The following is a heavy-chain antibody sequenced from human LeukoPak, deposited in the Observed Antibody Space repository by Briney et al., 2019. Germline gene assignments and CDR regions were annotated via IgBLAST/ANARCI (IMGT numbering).Heavy chain of an antibody. D-gene: IGHD6-13*01. CDR2: INTDGRIT. J-gene: IGHJ4*02. CDR3: VKVTAAGFVDH. V-gene: IGHV3-64D*06. CDR1: GFSFRNYA. Sequence: GGSLGLSCVASGFSFRNYAIHWVRQAPGKGLEYVSVINTDGRITYYADSVKGRFTISRDNAKKSLYLQMNSLGAEDTALYYCVKVTAAGFVDHWGQGTLVTVSS.